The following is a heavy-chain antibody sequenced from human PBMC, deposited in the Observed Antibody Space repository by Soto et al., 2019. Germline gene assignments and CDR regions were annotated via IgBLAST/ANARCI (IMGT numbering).Heavy chain of an antibody. Sequence: EVQLVESGGGLIQPGGSLRLSCAASGFTVSSNYMSWVRQAPGKGLEWVSVIYSGGSTYYADSVKGRFTISRDNSKNTLYLQMNSLRAEDTAVYYCARDRVLVPAAGYYGMDVWGQGTTVTVSS. CDR1: GFTVSSNY. CDR2: IYSGGST. V-gene: IGHV3-53*01. CDR3: ARDRVLVPAAGYYGMDV. D-gene: IGHD2-2*01. J-gene: IGHJ6*02.